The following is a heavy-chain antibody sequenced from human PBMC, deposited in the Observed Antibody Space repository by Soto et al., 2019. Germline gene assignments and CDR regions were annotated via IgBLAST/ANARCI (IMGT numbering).Heavy chain of an antibody. CDR2: IYPGDSQT. CDR3: ARQKGY. J-gene: IGHJ4*02. V-gene: IGHV5-51*01. CDR1: GYSFTNSW. Sequence: PGESLKISCKASGYSFTNSWIGWVRQMPGKGLEWVGIIYPGDSQTRYSPSFQGQVTISADRSISSAYLQWSSLKASDTAMYYCARQKGYWGQGTLVTVSS.